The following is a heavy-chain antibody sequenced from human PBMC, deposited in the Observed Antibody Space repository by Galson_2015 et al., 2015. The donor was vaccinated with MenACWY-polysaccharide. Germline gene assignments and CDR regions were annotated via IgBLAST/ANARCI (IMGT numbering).Heavy chain of an antibody. J-gene: IGHJ3*02. Sequence: PALVKPTQTLTLTCTFSGFSLSTSGVGVGWIRQPPGKALEWLGMIYWDDDKRYSPSLRSRLTITKDTAKSQVVLTMTNMDPVDTATYYCAHRPVYDTTGRAFDIWGLGTMVTASS. CDR2: IYWDDDK. V-gene: IGHV2-5*02. CDR1: GFSLSTSGVG. D-gene: IGHD3-22*01. CDR3: AHRPVYDTTGRAFDI.